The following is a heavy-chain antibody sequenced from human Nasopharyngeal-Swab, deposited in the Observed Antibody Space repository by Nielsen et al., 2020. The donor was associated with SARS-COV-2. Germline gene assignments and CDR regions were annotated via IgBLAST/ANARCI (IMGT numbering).Heavy chain of an antibody. CDR1: GGSISSYY. D-gene: IGHD6-13*01. V-gene: IGHV4-59*13. CDR3: ASAYSSSWLHY. CDR2: IYYTGIT. J-gene: IGHJ4*02. Sequence: PETLSPTCSVSGGSISSYYWSWNRQPPRKGLEWIGYIYYTGITYYNPSLKSRVTISVDTSKNQFSLRLSSVTAADTAVYYCASAYSSSWLHYWGQGTLVTVSS.